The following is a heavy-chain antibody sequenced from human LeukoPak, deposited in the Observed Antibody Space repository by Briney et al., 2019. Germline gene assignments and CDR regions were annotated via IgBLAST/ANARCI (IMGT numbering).Heavy chain of an antibody. Sequence: ASVKVSCKASGYTFTSYYMHWVRQAPGQGLEWMGIINPSGGSTSYAQKFQSRVTMTTDTSTSTAYMEVRSLRSDDTAVYYCARGGPFPSGSSSREYYLDYWGQGTLITVSS. V-gene: IGHV1-46*01. CDR3: ARGGPFPSGSSSREYYLDY. J-gene: IGHJ4*02. CDR1: GYTFTSYY. D-gene: IGHD6-6*01. CDR2: INPSGGST.